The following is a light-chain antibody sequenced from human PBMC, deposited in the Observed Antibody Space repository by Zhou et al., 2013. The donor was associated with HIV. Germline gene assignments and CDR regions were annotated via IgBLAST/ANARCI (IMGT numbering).Light chain of an antibody. Sequence: AIRMTQSPSSFSASTGDRVTITCRASQGISSYLAWYQQKPGKAPKLLIYAASTLQSGVQSRFSGSGSGTDFTLTISCLQSEDFATYYCQQYHSYWTFGQGTKVEIK. V-gene: IGKV1-8*01. CDR2: AAS. J-gene: IGKJ1*01. CDR3: QQYHSYWT. CDR1: QGISSY.